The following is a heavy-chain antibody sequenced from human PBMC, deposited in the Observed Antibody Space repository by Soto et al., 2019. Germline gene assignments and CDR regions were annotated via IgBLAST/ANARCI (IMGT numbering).Heavy chain of an antibody. Sequence: QVQLVQSGAEVKKPGSAVKVSCKASGGTFSSYAIRWVRQAPGQGLERMGGIFPIFGTANYAQKFQGRVTITADESTSTAYMELSSLRSEDTAVYYCARESRYCSGGSCSFLPGIDYWGQGTLVTVSS. CDR3: ARESRYCSGGSCSFLPGIDY. J-gene: IGHJ4*02. CDR2: IFPIFGTA. V-gene: IGHV1-69*12. CDR1: GGTFSSYA. D-gene: IGHD2-15*01.